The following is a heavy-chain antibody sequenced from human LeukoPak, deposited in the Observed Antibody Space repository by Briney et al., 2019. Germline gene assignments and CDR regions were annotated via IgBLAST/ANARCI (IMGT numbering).Heavy chain of an antibody. Sequence: GGSLRLSCAASGFTFSSYGMHWVRQAPGKGLEWVAVIWYDGRNKYYADSVKGRFTISRGNSKNTLYVQMNSLRAEDTAVYYCAKGHYYGSGSLDYWGQGTLVTVSP. D-gene: IGHD3-10*01. V-gene: IGHV3-33*06. CDR2: IWYDGRNK. J-gene: IGHJ4*02. CDR3: AKGHYYGSGSLDY. CDR1: GFTFSSYG.